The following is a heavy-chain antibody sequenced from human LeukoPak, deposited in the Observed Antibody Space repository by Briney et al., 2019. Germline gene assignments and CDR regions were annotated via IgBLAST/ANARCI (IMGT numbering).Heavy chain of an antibody. D-gene: IGHD2-21*01. J-gene: IGHJ4*02. Sequence: GGSLRLSCAASGFTLSSYAMSWVRQAPGKGLEWVSAISDSGNTYHADSVKGRFTISRDSSKNTLFLQMNRLRPEDAAVYYCAKAPVTTCRGAYCYPFDYWGQGTLVTVPS. V-gene: IGHV3-23*01. CDR1: GFTLSSYA. CDR2: ISDSGNT. CDR3: AKAPVTTCRGAYCYPFDY.